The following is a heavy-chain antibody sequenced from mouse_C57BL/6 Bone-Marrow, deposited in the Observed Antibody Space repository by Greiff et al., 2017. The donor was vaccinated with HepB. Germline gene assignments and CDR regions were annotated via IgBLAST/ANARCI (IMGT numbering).Heavy chain of an antibody. Sequence: AAPAVDFSRYWMSWVRRAPGKGLEWIGEINPDSSTINYAPSLKDKFIISRDNAKNTLYLQMSKVRSEDTALYYCARGNDLMDYWGQGTSVTVSS. CDR2: INPDSSTI. J-gene: IGHJ4*01. CDR1: AVDFSRYW. CDR3: ARGNDLMDY. V-gene: IGHV4-1*01. D-gene: IGHD2-4*01.